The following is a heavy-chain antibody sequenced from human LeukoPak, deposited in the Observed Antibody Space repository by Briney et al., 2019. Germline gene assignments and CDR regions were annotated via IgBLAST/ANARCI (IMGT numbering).Heavy chain of an antibody. Sequence: GGSLRLSCAASGFTFSNYWMHWVRQAPGKGLEWVSRINERATIISYADSVKGRFTISREHARNTLYLQMNSLTAEDTAVYYCVRDLILVWTPGDDFDHWGQGTLVTVSS. V-gene: IGHV3-74*01. CDR2: INERATII. CDR1: GFTFSNYW. D-gene: IGHD3-16*01. CDR3: VRDLILVWTPGDDFDH. J-gene: IGHJ4*02.